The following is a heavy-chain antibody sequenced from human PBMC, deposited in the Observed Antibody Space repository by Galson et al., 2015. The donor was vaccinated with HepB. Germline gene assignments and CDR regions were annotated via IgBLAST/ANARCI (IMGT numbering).Heavy chain of an antibody. CDR1: GFSLSIGEVG. D-gene: IGHD3-22*01. CDR2: IYWNDHT. Sequence: PALVKPTQTPTLTYTFSGFSLSIGEVGVGWIRQPPGKALEWLAHIYWNDHTRYSPSLKNRLTITKDTSKKQVVLTVTDMDPVDTATYYCAHGYHDSSGFFDYWGQGTLVTVSA. CDR3: AHGYHDSSGFFDY. V-gene: IGHV2-5*01. J-gene: IGHJ4*02.